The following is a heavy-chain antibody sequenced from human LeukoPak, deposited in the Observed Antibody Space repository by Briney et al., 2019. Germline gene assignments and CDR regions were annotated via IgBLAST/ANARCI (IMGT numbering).Heavy chain of an antibody. D-gene: IGHD2-15*01. CDR2: ISGSGGST. CDR1: GFTFSSYS. CDR3: AKFEYCSGGSCYGPNFDY. V-gene: IGHV3-23*01. Sequence: PGGSLRLSCAASGFTFSSYSMNWVRQAPGKGLEWVSAISGSGGSTYYADSVKGRFTISRDNSKNTLYLQMNSLRAEDTAVYYCAKFEYCSGGSCYGPNFDYWGQGTLVTVSS. J-gene: IGHJ4*02.